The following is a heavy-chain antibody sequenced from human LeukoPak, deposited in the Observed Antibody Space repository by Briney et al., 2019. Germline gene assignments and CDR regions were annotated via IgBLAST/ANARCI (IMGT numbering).Heavy chain of an antibody. CDR3: ARARYAARVDY. Sequence: GGSLRLSCAASGFTFSSYGMHWVRQAPGKGLEWVAVIWYDGSNKYYADSVKGRFTISRDNSKNTLYLQMNSLRAEDTAVYYCARARYAARVDYWGQGTLVTVSS. V-gene: IGHV3-33*01. CDR1: GFTFSSYG. CDR2: IWYDGSNK. J-gene: IGHJ4*02. D-gene: IGHD6-6*01.